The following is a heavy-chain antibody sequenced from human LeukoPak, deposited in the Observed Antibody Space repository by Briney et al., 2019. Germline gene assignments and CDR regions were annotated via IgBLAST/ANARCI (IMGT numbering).Heavy chain of an antibody. D-gene: IGHD6-19*01. V-gene: IGHV1-18*01. Sequence: ASVKVSCKAYGYTFTSYGFNWVRQAPGQGLEWMGWISAYTGATDYAQKLQGRLTMTTDTSTSTAYMEVRSLRSDDTAVYYCARNQPDSRGWYRGGDRWGQGTQATVSS. CDR2: ISAYTGAT. CDR1: GYTFTSYG. J-gene: IGHJ5*02. CDR3: ARNQPDSRGWYRGGDR.